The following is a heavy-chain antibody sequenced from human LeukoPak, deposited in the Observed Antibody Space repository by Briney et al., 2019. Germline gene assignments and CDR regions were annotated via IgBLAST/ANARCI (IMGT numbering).Heavy chain of an antibody. Sequence: GGSLRLSCAASGFTFSSYGMHWVRQAPGKGLEWVAFIRYDGSNKYYADSVNGRFTISRDNSKNTLYLQMNSLRVEDTAVYYCAKDQGGAIDYWGQGTLVTVSS. CDR2: IRYDGSNK. J-gene: IGHJ4*02. V-gene: IGHV3-30*02. D-gene: IGHD3-16*01. CDR1: GFTFSSYG. CDR3: AKDQGGAIDY.